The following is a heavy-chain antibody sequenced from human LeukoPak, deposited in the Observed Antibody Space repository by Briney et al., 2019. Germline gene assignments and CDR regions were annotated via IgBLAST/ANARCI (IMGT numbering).Heavy chain of an antibody. V-gene: IGHV3-23*01. D-gene: IGHD2-15*01. CDR2: ISGSGGST. CDR1: GFTFSSYA. Sequence: GRSLRLSCAASGFTFSSYAMSWVRQAPGKGLEWVSAISGSGGSTYYADSVKGRFTISRDNSKNTPYLQMNSLRAEDTAVYYCANAGMIVVVVAAFDYWGQGTLVTVSS. CDR3: ANAGMIVVVVAAFDY. J-gene: IGHJ4*02.